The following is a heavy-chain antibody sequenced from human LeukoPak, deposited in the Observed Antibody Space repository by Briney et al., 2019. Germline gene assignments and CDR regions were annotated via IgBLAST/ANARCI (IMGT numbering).Heavy chain of an antibody. V-gene: IGHV3-23*01. J-gene: IGHJ4*02. CDR3: AKAFDFWSGYYYYFDY. Sequence: GGSLRLSCAASGFTFSSYAMSWVRQAPGKGLEWVSAISGSGGSTYYADSVKGRFTISRDNSKNTLYLQMNSLRAEDTAVYYCAKAFDFWSGYYYYFDYRGQGTLVTVSS. CDR1: GFTFSSYA. CDR2: ISGSGGST. D-gene: IGHD3-3*01.